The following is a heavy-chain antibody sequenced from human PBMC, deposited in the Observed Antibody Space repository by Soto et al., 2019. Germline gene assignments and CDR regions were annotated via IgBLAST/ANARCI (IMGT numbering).Heavy chain of an antibody. Sequence: QVQLVQSGAEVKKPGSSVKVSCKASGGTFSSYTISWVRQAPGQGLEWMGRIIPILGIANYAQKFQGRVTITADKSTSTAYMELSSLRSEDTAVYYCAKCLMTTVIPEPDGMDVWGQGTTVTVSS. D-gene: IGHD4-17*01. CDR2: IIPILGIA. CDR3: AKCLMTTVIPEPDGMDV. CDR1: GGTFSSYT. J-gene: IGHJ6*02. V-gene: IGHV1-69*02.